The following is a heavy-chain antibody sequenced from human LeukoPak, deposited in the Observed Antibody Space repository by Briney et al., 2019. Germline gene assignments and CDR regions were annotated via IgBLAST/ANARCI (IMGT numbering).Heavy chain of an antibody. D-gene: IGHD2-2*01. V-gene: IGHV1-69*13. Sequence: ASVKVSCKASGGTFSSYAISWVRQAPGQGLEWMGQIIPIFGSAHYAQKFQDRVTSTVDESTSTAYMELSSLRSEDTAVYYCATDLACRSSTSCYDYWGQGTLVTVSS. CDR2: IIPIFGSA. J-gene: IGHJ4*02. CDR1: GGTFSSYA. CDR3: ATDLACRSSTSCYDY.